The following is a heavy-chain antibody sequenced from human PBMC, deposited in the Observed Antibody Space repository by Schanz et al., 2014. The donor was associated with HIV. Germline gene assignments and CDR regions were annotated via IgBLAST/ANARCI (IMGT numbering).Heavy chain of an antibody. V-gene: IGHV1-2*02. CDR2: IKPNTGVT. CDR1: GYTFTDYY. Sequence: QVQLVQSGAEVQKPGASVKVSCKASGYTFTDYYIHWVRQAPGQGLEWMGWIKPNTGVTFYAQKFRGRVTMTRDTSISTASMELSRLRSDDTAVYFCARNQYQLLPFDYRGQGTLVTVSS. J-gene: IGHJ4*02. D-gene: IGHD1-1*01. CDR3: ARNQYQLLPFDY.